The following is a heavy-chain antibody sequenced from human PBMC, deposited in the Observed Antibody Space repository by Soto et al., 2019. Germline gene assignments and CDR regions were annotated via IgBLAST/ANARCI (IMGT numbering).Heavy chain of an antibody. Sequence: PSETLSLTCTVSGGSISSGGYYWSWIRQHPGKGLEWTGYIYYSGGTYYNPSLKSRVTISPETSKNQFSLKLSSVTAADTAVYYCARTTARHGMDVWGQGTTVTVSS. V-gene: IGHV4-31*03. J-gene: IGHJ6*02. CDR2: IYYSGGT. D-gene: IGHD5-18*01. CDR1: GGSISSGGYY. CDR3: ARTTARHGMDV.